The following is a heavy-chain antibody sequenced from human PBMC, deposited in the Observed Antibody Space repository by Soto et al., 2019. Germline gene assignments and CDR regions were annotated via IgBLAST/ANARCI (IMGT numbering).Heavy chain of an antibody. CDR3: ARGPVDTAMGYYYYGMDV. V-gene: IGHV3-53*04. J-gene: IGHJ6*02. Sequence: GGSLRLSCTASGFTFSSHAMTWVRQAPGKGLEWVSVIYSGGSTYYADSVKGRFTISRHNSKNTLYLQMNSLRAEDTAVYYCARGPVDTAMGYYYYGMDVWGQGTTVTVSS. CDR2: IYSGGST. D-gene: IGHD5-18*01. CDR1: GFTFSSHA.